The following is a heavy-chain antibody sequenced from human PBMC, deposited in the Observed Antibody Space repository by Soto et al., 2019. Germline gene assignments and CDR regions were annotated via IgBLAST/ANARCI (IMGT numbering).Heavy chain of an antibody. D-gene: IGHD2-8*01. CDR3: ARGDSTDCSNGVCSFFYNHDMDV. J-gene: IGHJ6*02. CDR2: INPKSGGT. CDR1: GYTFINHY. V-gene: IGHV1-2*04. Sequence: ASVKVSCKASGYTFINHYIHWLRQAPGQGLEWLGRINPKSGGTSTAQKFQGWVTMTTDTSISTASMELTRLTSDDTAIYYCARGDSTDCSNGVCSFFYNHDMDVWGQGTTVTVSS.